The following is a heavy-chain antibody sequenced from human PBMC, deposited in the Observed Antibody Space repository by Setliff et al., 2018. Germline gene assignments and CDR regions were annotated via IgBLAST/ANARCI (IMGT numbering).Heavy chain of an antibody. CDR2: ISPYNGDT. Sequence: VKVSCKASGYSFTSYGITWVRQAPGQGLEWMGWISPYNGDTRFQQKFQGRVTVTTDTPTSTGYLELWSLTSDDTAVYYCARSPPNRGSGSGWYGDFWGQGTLVTVSS. CDR1: GYSFTSYG. D-gene: IGHD6-19*01. J-gene: IGHJ4*02. CDR3: ARSPPNRGSGSGWYGDF. V-gene: IGHV1-18*04.